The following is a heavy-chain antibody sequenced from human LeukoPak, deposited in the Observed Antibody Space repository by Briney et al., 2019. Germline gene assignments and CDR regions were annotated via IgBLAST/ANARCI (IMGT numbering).Heavy chain of an antibody. V-gene: IGHV4-31*03. CDR1: GGSISSGGYY. J-gene: IGHJ4*02. CDR2: IYYSGST. CDR3: AGAPTSGVATSFDY. D-gene: IGHD5-12*01. Sequence: SETLSLTCTVSGGSISSGGYYWSWIRQHPGKGLEWIGYIYYSGSTYYNPSLKSRVTISVDRSKNQFSLNLSSVTAADTAVYYCAGAPTSGVATSFDYWGQGTLVTVSS.